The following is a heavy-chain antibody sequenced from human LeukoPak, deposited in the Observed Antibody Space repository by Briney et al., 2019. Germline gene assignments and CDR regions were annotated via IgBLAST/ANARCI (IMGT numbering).Heavy chain of an antibody. J-gene: IGHJ6*02. Sequence: SETLSLTCTVSGGSVSSYYWSWIRQPPGKGLEWIGDISYGGGTNHNPSLKSRFTISRDTSKNKFSLKLSSVTAADTAVCYCARVVVVRAAMHYCYYGMDVWGQGTTVTVSS. CDR3: ARVVVVRAAMHYCYYGMDV. D-gene: IGHD2-2*01. CDR2: ISYGGGT. CDR1: GGSVSSYY. V-gene: IGHV4-59*02.